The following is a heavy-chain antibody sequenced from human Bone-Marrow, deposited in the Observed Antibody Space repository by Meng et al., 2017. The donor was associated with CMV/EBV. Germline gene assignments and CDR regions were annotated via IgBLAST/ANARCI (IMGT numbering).Heavy chain of an antibody. J-gene: IGHJ3*02. V-gene: IGHV3-74*01. CDR3: ARESYTDAFDI. CDR1: GFTFSNYW. D-gene: IGHD3-16*01. Sequence: GESLKISCAASGFTFSNYWMHWVRQVPGQGLVWVSRINSEGTSRSYAGSVKGRFTTSRDNAENTLYLHMNSLRVDDTAVYYCARESYTDAFDIWGQGIMVTVSS. CDR2: INSEGTSR.